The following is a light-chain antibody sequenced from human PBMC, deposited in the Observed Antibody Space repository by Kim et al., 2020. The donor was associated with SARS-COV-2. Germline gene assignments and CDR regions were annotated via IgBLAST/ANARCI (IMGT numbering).Light chain of an antibody. CDR3: QSPDSSATYRV. J-gene: IGLJ2*01. CDR1: ELPRQY. Sequence: SYELTQPPSVSVSPGQTARITCSGDELPRQYSYWYQRKPGQAPVLVIYKDTERPSGIPERFSGSSSGTTVTLTISGVQAEDEADYYCQSPDSSATYRVFGGGTQLTVL. V-gene: IGLV3-25*03. CDR2: KDT.